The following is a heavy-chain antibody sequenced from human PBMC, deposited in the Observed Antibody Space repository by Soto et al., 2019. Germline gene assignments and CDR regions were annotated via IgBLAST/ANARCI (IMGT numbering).Heavy chain of an antibody. CDR2: ISGGSGDT. CDR3: ARGDRIADN. CDR1: GFTFSAYY. Sequence: QVQLVESGGGLVKPGGSLRLSCAASGFTFSAYYMSWIRQAPGKGLEWVSYISGGSGDTNYADSVKGRATISRDNAKNSLYLQMSSLRVEDTAMYYCARGDRIADNGGQGTLVTVSS. D-gene: IGHD2-21*01. J-gene: IGHJ4*02. V-gene: IGHV3-11*06.